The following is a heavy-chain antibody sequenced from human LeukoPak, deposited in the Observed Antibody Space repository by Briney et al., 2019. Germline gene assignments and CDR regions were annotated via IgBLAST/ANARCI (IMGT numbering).Heavy chain of an antibody. CDR2: IYYSGST. D-gene: IGHD3-22*01. Sequence: SETLSLTCIVSGGSISSYYWSWLRQPPGKGLEWIGSIYYSGSTNYNPSLKSRVTISVDTSKKQFSLKLSSVTAADTAVFYCARYYYDSSGYYYFDYWGQGTLVTVSS. J-gene: IGHJ4*02. CDR1: GGSISSYY. CDR3: ARYYYDSSGYYYFDY. V-gene: IGHV4-59*08.